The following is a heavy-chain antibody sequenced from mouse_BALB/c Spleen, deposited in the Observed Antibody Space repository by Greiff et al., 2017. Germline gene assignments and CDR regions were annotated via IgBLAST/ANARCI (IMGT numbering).Heavy chain of an antibody. Sequence: EVHLVESGGGLVQPGGSRKLSCAASGFTFSSFGMHWVRQAPEKGLEWVAYISSGSSTIYYADTVKGRFTISRDNPKNTLFLQMTSLRSEDTAMYYCARIYGNFYAMDYWGQGTSVTVSS. V-gene: IGHV5-17*02. CDR2: ISSGSSTI. CDR3: ARIYGNFYAMDY. D-gene: IGHD2-1*01. CDR1: GFTFSSFG. J-gene: IGHJ4*01.